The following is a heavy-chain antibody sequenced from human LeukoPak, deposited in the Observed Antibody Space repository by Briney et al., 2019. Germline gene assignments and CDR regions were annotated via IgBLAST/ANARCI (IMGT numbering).Heavy chain of an antibody. J-gene: IGHJ4*02. CDR2: IYYSGST. V-gene: IGHV4-31*03. CDR1: GGSINSGGYY. Sequence: SETLSLTCTVSGGSINSGGYYWSWIRQHPGKGLEWIGYIYYSGSTYYNPSLKSRVTISVDTSKNQFSLKLSSVTAADTAVYYCARAAALTMVRSFDYWGQGTLVTVSS. D-gene: IGHD3-10*01. CDR3: ARAAALTMVRSFDY.